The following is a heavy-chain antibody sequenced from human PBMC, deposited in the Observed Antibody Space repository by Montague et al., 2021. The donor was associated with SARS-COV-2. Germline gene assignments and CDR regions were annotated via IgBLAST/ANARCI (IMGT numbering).Heavy chain of an antibody. CDR2: IDYTGST. J-gene: IGHJ2*01. Sequence: TLSLTCTVSGGSISGDNYYWTWIRQHPGKGLEWIAYIDYTGSTYYNPSLQSRLRTSLDTSKNQFSLTLTSVTLADTAIYYCARNRGWGSRGAGYIDLWGRGTLVTVSS. D-gene: IGHD7-27*01. CDR3: ARNRGWGSRGAGYIDL. CDR1: GGSISGDNYY. V-gene: IGHV4-31*03.